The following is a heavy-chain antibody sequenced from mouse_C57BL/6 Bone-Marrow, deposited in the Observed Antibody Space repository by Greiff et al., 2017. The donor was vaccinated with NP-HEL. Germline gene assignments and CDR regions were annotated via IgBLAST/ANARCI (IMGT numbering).Heavy chain of an antibody. CDR3: TTCYFFAY. CDR1: GFNIKDDY. V-gene: IGHV14-4*01. CDR2: IDPENGDT. D-gene: IGHD2-12*01. Sequence: EVQLQQSGAELVRPGASVKLSCTASGFNIKDDYMHWVKQRPEQGLEWIGWIDPENGDTDYASKFQGKATITADTSSNTAYLQLSSLTSEDTAVYYCTTCYFFAYWGQGTLVTVSA. J-gene: IGHJ3*01.